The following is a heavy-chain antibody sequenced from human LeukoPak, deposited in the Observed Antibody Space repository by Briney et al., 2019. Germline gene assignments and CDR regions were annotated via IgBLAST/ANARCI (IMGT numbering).Heavy chain of an antibody. CDR1: GFTFSSYS. CDR2: ISSSSYI. V-gene: IGHV3-21*01. Sequence: GGSLRLSCAASGFTFSSYSMNWVRQAPGKGLEWVSSISSSSYIYYADSVKGRFTISRDNAKNSLYLQMNSLRAEDTAVYYCARDSGSITADYWGQGTLVTVSS. CDR3: ARDSGSITADY. D-gene: IGHD1-26*01. J-gene: IGHJ4*02.